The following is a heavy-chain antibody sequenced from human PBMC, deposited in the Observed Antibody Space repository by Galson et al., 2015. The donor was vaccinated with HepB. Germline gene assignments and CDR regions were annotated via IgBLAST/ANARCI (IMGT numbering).Heavy chain of an antibody. CDR1: GYIFTTYW. D-gene: IGHD3-16*02. CDR2: IYPGDSDRYSP. V-gene: IGHV5-51*03. J-gene: IGHJ4*02. CDR3: VARESREIS. Sequence: QSGAEVKKPGESLKISCKGSGYIFTTYWIAWVRQMPGKGLEWMGIIYPGDSDRYSPSYSPSFQGQVTISPDKSITTAYLQWRSLKASDPAIYYCVARESREISWGQGTLVTVSS.